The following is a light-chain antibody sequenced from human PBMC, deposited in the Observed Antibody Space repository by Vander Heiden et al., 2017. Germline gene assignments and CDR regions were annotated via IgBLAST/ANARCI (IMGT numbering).Light chain of an antibody. V-gene: IGLV3-25*03. CDR1: ALPMQL. CDR3: QSADSSGTYWV. Sequence: SYELTQPPSVSVSPGQTARITCSGDALPMQLRYWYKQKPGQAPVLVICKGGERPSGIPERFSGSSSGTTVTLTINGVQAEDEADYYCQSADSSGTYWVFGGGTKLTVL. J-gene: IGLJ3*02. CDR2: KGG.